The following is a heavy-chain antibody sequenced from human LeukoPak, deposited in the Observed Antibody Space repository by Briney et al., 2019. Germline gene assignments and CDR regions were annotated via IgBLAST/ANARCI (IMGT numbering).Heavy chain of an antibody. V-gene: IGHV3-20*04. J-gene: IGHJ3*02. Sequence: GGSLRLSCAASGFTFDDYGMTWVRQAPGKGLEWVSGINWNGGSTGYADSVKGRFTISRDSAKNSLYLQMNSLRAEDTAVYYCARMLTGTPVPDAFDIWGQGTMVTVSS. CDR1: GFTFDDYG. CDR2: INWNGGST. D-gene: IGHD1-7*01. CDR3: ARMLTGTPVPDAFDI.